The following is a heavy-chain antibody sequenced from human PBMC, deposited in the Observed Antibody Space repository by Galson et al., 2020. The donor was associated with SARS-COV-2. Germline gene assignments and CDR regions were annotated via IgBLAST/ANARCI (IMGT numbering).Heavy chain of an antibody. Sequence: GESLKISCAASGFTFSSYSMNWVRQAPGKGLVWVSRINSDGSTTGYADSVKGRFTISRDNAKNTLYLQMNSLRAEDTAVYYCGRSSGSEQHWGQGTLVTVSS. CDR1: GFTFSSYS. CDR2: INSDGSTT. CDR3: GRSSGSEQH. V-gene: IGHV3-74*01. J-gene: IGHJ4*01. D-gene: IGHD6-13*01.